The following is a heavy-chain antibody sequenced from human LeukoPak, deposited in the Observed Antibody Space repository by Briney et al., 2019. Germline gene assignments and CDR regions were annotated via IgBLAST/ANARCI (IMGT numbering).Heavy chain of an antibody. CDR1: GFTFSTYW. J-gene: IGHJ4*02. CDR2: IRWNSAGI. D-gene: IGHD3-22*01. CDR3: ANGDDSSGYYYSWTY. V-gene: IGHV3-9*01. Sequence: GGSLRLSCAASGFTFSTYWMAWVRQAPGKGLEWVSGIRWNSAGIAYADSVKGRFTISRDNAKNSLYLQLNSLRAEDTALYYCANGDDSSGYYYSWTYWGQGTLVTVSS.